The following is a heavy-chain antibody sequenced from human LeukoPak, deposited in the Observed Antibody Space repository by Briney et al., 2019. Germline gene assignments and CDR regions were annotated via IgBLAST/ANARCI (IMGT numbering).Heavy chain of an antibody. D-gene: IGHD6-13*01. CDR1: GFTFNRYS. CDR2: ISSGSTYL. CDR3: ARGRAPITATGTHYFDY. Sequence: GGSLRLSCAASGFTFNRYSMNWARQAPGKGLEWVSSISSGSTYLYYAASVKGRFTISRDNTKNSLYLQMNSLRAEDTAVYYCARGRAPITATGTHYFDYWGQGTLVTVSS. J-gene: IGHJ4*02. V-gene: IGHV3-21*01.